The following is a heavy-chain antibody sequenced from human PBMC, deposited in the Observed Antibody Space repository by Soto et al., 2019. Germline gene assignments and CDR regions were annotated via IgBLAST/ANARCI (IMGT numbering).Heavy chain of an antibody. J-gene: IGHJ6*03. CDR1: GFSYSSYA. CDR2: ITTNGDRA. V-gene: IGHV3-23*01. CDR3: AQDYDMAA. Sequence: EVQVLDSGGGLVQPGGSLRLSCEASGFSYSSYAMSWVRQAPGKGLEWVSSITTNGDRANYADSVRGRFTISRDNSKNTLYLQMNSLRAEDTAVYCCAQDYDMAAWGKGTTVTVSS.